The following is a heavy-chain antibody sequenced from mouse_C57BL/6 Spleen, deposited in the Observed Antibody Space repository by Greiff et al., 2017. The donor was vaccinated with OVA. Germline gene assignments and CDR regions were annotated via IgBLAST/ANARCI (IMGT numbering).Heavy chain of an antibody. D-gene: IGHD4-1*01. CDR3: ARGDNWDIDFDG. Sequence: EVHLVESGGGLVKPGGSLKLSCAASGFTFSSYTMSWVRQTPEKRLEWVATISGGGGNTYYPDSVKGRFTISRDNAKNTLYLQMSSLRSEDTALYYCARGDNWDIDFDGWGEGTTLTVSS. CDR1: GFTFSSYT. CDR2: ISGGGGNT. J-gene: IGHJ2*01. V-gene: IGHV5-9*01.